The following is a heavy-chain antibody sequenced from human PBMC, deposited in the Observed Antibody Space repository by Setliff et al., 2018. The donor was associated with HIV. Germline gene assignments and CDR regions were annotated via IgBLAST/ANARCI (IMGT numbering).Heavy chain of an antibody. D-gene: IGHD3-22*01. CDR2: IHASGKT. V-gene: IGHV4-4*09. CDR3: ARTPEDYDQYFFDR. Sequence: PSETLSLTCTVSGDTDFYWNWIRQPPGQGLEWIGYIHASGKTNYNPSLKSRVTISLDTSKMQFSLHLTSVTAADTAVYYCARTPEDYDQYFFDRWGQGTLVTVSS. CDR1: GDTDFY. J-gene: IGHJ4*02.